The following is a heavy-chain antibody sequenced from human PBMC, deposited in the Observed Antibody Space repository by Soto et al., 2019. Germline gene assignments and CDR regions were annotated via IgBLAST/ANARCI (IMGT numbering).Heavy chain of an antibody. V-gene: IGHV4-30-2*01. CDR2: IYHSGST. J-gene: IGHJ4*02. Sequence: QLQLQESGSGLVKPSQTLSLTCAVSGGSISSGGYSWSWIRQPPGKGLEWIGYIYHSGSTYYNPSLKSRVTISVDRSKNQFSLKLSSVTAADTAVYYCARLLGYCSSTSCSYFDYWGQGTLVTVSS. D-gene: IGHD2-2*01. CDR3: ARLLGYCSSTSCSYFDY. CDR1: GGSISSGGYS.